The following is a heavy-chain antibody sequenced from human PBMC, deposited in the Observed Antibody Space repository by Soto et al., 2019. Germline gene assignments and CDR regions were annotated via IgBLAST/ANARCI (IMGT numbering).Heavy chain of an antibody. CDR1: GFTFSSYS. CDR2: ISSSSSYI. Sequence: EVQLVESGGGLVKPGGSLRLSCAASGFTFSSYSMNWARQAPGKGLEWVSSISSSSSYIYYADSVKGRFTISRDNAKNSLYLQMNSLRAEDTAVYYCARDGCSSTSCYSQNWFDPWGQGTLVTVSS. D-gene: IGHD2-2*01. J-gene: IGHJ5*02. V-gene: IGHV3-21*01. CDR3: ARDGCSSTSCYSQNWFDP.